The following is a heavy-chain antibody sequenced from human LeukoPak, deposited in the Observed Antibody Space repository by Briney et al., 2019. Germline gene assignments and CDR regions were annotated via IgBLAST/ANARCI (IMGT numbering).Heavy chain of an antibody. CDR3: AKAEGLPTGD. D-gene: IGHD1-14*01. Sequence: AGGSLRLSCAASGFTFSSYSMTWVRQAPGKGLEWVSYISSSSSTIYYADSVKGRFTISRDNAKNTLYLQMNSLRAEDTAVYYCAKAEGLPTGDWGQGTLVTVSS. CDR1: GFTFSSYS. J-gene: IGHJ4*02. CDR2: ISSSSSTI. V-gene: IGHV3-48*01.